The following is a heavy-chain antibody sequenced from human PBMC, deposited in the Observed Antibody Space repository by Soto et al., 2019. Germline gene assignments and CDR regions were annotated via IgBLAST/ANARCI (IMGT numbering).Heavy chain of an antibody. V-gene: IGHV1-18*01. CDR3: ATVEIYCGGDCYGHDAFDI. Sequence: ASVKVSCKASGYTFTSYGISWVRQAPGQGLEWMGWISAYNGNTNYAQKLQGRVTMTTDTSTSTAYMELRSLRSDDTAVYYCATVEIYCGGDCYGHDAFDIWGQGTMVTVPS. D-gene: IGHD2-21*02. CDR1: GYTFTSYG. J-gene: IGHJ3*02. CDR2: ISAYNGNT.